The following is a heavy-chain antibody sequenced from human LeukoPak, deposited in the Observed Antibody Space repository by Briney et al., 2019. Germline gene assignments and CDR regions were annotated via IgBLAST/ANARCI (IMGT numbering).Heavy chain of an antibody. CDR3: ARDNVDNLRAGFDP. CDR1: GGTFSSYA. Sequence: GSSVKVSCKASGGTFSSYAISRVRQAPGQGLEWMGGIIPIFGTANYAQKFQGRVTITTDESTSTAYMELSSLRSEDTAVYYCARDNVDNLRAGFDPWGQGNLVTVSS. CDR2: IIPIFGTA. V-gene: IGHV1-69*05. J-gene: IGHJ5*02. D-gene: IGHD2-8*01.